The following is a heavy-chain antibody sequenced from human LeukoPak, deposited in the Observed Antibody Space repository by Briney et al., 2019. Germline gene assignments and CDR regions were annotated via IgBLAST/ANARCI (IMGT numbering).Heavy chain of an antibody. Sequence: PSETLSLTCTVSGGSISSSSYYWGWIRQPPGKGLEWIGSIYYSGSTYYNPSLKSRVTISVDTSKNQFSLKLSSVTAADTAVYYCASPRGYADAFDIWGQGTMVTVSS. CDR1: GGSISSSSYY. V-gene: IGHV4-39*07. CDR2: IYYSGST. D-gene: IGHD5-18*01. CDR3: ASPRGYADAFDI. J-gene: IGHJ3*02.